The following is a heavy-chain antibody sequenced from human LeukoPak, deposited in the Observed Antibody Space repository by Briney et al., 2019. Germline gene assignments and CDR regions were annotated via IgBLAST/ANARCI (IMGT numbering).Heavy chain of an antibody. J-gene: IGHJ4*02. V-gene: IGHV7-4-1*02. Sequence: GASVKVSCKAFGYSFTSYGINWVRQAPGQGLEWMGWINTNTGNPTYAQGFTGRFVFSLDTSVSTAYLQISSLKAEDTAVYYCAREEHGSGSYSAWNWGQGTLVTVSS. CDR1: GYSFTSYG. CDR2: INTNTGNP. CDR3: AREEHGSGSYSAWN. D-gene: IGHD3-10*01.